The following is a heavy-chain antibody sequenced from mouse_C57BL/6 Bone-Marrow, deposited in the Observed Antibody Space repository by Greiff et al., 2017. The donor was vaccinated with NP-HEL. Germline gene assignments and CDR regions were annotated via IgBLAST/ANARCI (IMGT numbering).Heavy chain of an antibody. CDR1: GYTFTSYW. V-gene: IGHV1-55*01. D-gene: IGHD2-12*01. Sequence: QVQLQQPGAELVKPGASVKMSCKASGYTFTSYWTTWVKQRPGQGLEWIGDIYPGSGSTNYNEKFKSKATLAVDTSSSTAYIQLSSLTSEESAVYYCARLRHYFDYWGQGTTLTVSS. J-gene: IGHJ2*01. CDR3: ARLRHYFDY. CDR2: IYPGSGST.